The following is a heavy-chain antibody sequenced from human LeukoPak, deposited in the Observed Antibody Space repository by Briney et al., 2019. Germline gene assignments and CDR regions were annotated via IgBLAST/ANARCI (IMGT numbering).Heavy chain of an antibody. Sequence: GASVKVSCKASGYTFTNFDINWVRQAPGQGLEWMGWMNPVSGNAGSAQKFQGRVTLTRDTSISTAYMELSRLRSEDTAVYYCAREGGSSWFNYYYYYGMDVWGQGTTVTVSS. CDR3: AREGGSSWFNYYYYYGMDV. CDR1: GYTFTNFD. CDR2: MNPVSGNA. D-gene: IGHD6-13*01. J-gene: IGHJ6*02. V-gene: IGHV1-8*01.